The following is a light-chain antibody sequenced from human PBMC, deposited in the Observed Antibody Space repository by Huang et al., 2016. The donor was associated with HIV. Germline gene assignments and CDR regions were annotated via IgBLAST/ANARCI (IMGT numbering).Light chain of an antibody. CDR2: GAS. J-gene: IGKJ2*01. CDR1: QSVRNN. Sequence: EIVMTQSPATLSVSPGKRVTLSCRASQSVRNNLAWYQQKPGKPLRLLIYGASTRATDIPARFSGSGSETEFTLTISSLQSEDFAVYYCQQYNKWPPYTFGQGTKLEIK. CDR3: QQYNKWPPYT. V-gene: IGKV3-15*01.